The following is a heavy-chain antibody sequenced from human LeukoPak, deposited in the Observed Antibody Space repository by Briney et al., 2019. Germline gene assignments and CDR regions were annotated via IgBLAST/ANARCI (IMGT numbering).Heavy chain of an antibody. Sequence: GGSLTLSCTASGITFSDYHMNWLRQAPGKGLEWLTYISSGGSPIYYADSVKGRFTISRYIAKNSMYLQMNSLRVEDTVMYYCVITAGPPTDHRGEGALVTVSS. CDR2: ISSGGSPI. CDR3: VITAGPPTDH. V-gene: IGHV3-11*04. J-gene: IGHJ4*01. CDR1: GITFSDYH. D-gene: IGHD1-14*01.